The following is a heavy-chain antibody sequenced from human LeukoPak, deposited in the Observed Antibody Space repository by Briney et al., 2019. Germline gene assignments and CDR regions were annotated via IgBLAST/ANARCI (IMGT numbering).Heavy chain of an antibody. CDR2: IYYSGST. V-gene: IGHV4-39*01. Sequence: SETLSLTCTVSGGSISGSSYYWGWIRQPPGKGLEWIGNIYYSGSTYYNPSLKSRVTISVDTSKNQFSLKLSSVTAADTAVYYCASLYGWNDNFDYWGQGTLVTVSS. D-gene: IGHD1-1*01. J-gene: IGHJ4*02. CDR3: ASLYGWNDNFDY. CDR1: GGSISGSSYY.